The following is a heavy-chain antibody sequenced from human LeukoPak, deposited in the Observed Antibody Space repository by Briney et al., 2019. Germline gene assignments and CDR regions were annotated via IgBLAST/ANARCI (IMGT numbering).Heavy chain of an antibody. J-gene: IGHJ5*02. CDR3: ARFLLTGYYVWFDP. CDR1: GGSVSSYY. V-gene: IGHV4-59*02. CDR2: IYYSGST. D-gene: IGHD3-9*01. Sequence: SETLSLTCTVSGGSVSSYYWSWIRQPPGKGLEWIGYIYYSGSTNYNPSLKSRVTISVDTSKNQFSLKLSSVTAADTAVYYCARFLLTGYYVWFDPWGQGTLVTVSS.